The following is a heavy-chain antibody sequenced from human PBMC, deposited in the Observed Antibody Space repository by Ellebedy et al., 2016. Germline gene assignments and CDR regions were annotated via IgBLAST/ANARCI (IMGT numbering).Heavy chain of an antibody. CDR2: IGTAGDT. CDR1: GFTFSSYD. CDR3: ARGPAVAGVIDY. V-gene: IGHV3-13*01. Sequence: GESLKISXAASGFTFSSYDMHWVRQATGKGLEWVSAIGTAGDTYYPGSVKGRFTISRENAKNSLYLQMNSLRAGDTAVYYCARGPAVAGVIDYWGQGTLVTVSS. J-gene: IGHJ4*02. D-gene: IGHD6-19*01.